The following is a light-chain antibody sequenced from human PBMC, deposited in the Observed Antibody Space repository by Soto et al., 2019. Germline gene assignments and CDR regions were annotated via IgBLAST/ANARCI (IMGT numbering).Light chain of an antibody. Sequence: EIVMTQSPVTLSVSPGERATLSCRASQSVSSNLAWYQQKPGQAPRLLIYGAYTRATGIPASFSGSGSGTEFTLTISSLQSEDVAVYSCQQYNRWPYTFGQGTKLEIK. V-gene: IGKV3-15*01. CDR1: QSVSSN. J-gene: IGKJ2*01. CDR2: GAY. CDR3: QQYNRWPYT.